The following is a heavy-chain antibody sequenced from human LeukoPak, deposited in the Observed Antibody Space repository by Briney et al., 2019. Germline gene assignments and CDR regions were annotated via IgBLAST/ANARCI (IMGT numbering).Heavy chain of an antibody. Sequence: GGSLRLSCAASGFTFSGSAMHWVRQASGKGLEWVGRIRSKANSYATTYAASVKGRFTISRDDSKNTAYLQMTSLRAEDTAVYYCAKVHDDFWSGYYLFWGQGTLVTVSS. V-gene: IGHV3-73*01. D-gene: IGHD3-3*01. CDR3: AKVHDDFWSGYYLF. CDR2: IRSKANSYAT. J-gene: IGHJ4*02. CDR1: GFTFSGSA.